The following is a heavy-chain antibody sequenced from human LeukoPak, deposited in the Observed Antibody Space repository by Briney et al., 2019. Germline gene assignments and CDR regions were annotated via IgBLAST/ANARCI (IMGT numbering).Heavy chain of an antibody. CDR3: AGGTGWLIDS. D-gene: IGHD3-9*01. CDR1: GITFSRHW. Sequence: GGSLRLSCVASGITFSRHWMKWVRQAPGKGLEWVANIKQDGSEKFYVDSVKGRFTISRDNAKNSLYLQMTSLRPEDTALYYCAGGTGWLIDSWGQGTLVTVSS. CDR2: IKQDGSEK. V-gene: IGHV3-7*01. J-gene: IGHJ4*02.